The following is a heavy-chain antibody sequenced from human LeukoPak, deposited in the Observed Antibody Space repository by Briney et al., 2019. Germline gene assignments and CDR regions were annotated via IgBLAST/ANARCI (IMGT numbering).Heavy chain of an antibody. CDR3: ARDGSAGIMITFGGVANSDY. V-gene: IGHV1-18*01. CDR1: GYTFTSYG. CDR2: ISAYNGNT. D-gene: IGHD3-16*01. J-gene: IGHJ4*02. Sequence: ASVKVSCKASGYTFTSYGIGWVRQAPGQGLEWMGWISAYNGNTNYAQKLQGRVTMTTDTSTSTAYMELRSLRPDDTAVYYCARDGSAGIMITFGGVANSDYWGQGTLVTVSS.